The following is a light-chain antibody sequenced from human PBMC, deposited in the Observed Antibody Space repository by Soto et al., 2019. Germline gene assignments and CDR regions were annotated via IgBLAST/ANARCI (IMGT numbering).Light chain of an antibody. Sequence: DIQMTQSPSTLSATVGDRVTITCRASQSVSSWLAWYQQKPGRAPKLLIYKASNLQSGVPSRFSGSGSGTEFTLTISSLQPDDFATYYCHQYNDNSRTFGQGTKVDIK. CDR3: HQYNDNSRT. CDR2: KAS. V-gene: IGKV1-5*03. CDR1: QSVSSW. J-gene: IGKJ1*01.